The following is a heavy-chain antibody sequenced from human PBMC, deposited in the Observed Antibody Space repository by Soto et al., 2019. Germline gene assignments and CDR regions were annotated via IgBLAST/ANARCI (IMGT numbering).Heavy chain of an antibody. CDR1: GGSTRKYF. V-gene: IGHV4-59*12. CDR2: IYYSGRT. CDR3: ARPKTWYSSGPDDAFDI. J-gene: IGHJ3*02. Sequence: SETLSLTCSGSGGSTRKYFWSWIRQPPGKGVEWIGEIYYSGRTNYRPSLKSRVTISVDTSKNQFSLKLSSVTAADTAVYYCARPKTWYSSGPDDAFDIWGRGTMVTVSS. D-gene: IGHD6-19*01.